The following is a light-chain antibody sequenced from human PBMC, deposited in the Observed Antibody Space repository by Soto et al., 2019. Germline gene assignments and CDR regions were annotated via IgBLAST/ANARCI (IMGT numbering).Light chain of an antibody. V-gene: IGKV1-5*03. CDR1: QIIGDS. Sequence: DIQMTQSPSTLSASVGDRVTIPCRASQIIGDSLAWYQQKPGKAPKLLIYRVSTLESGVPSRFSGSGSGTEYTLTISSLQPDDFATYYCQQFYTYPYTFGQGTKLELK. J-gene: IGKJ2*01. CDR2: RVS. CDR3: QQFYTYPYT.